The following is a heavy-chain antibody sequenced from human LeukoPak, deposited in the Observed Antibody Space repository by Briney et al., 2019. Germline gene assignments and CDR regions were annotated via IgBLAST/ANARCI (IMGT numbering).Heavy chain of an antibody. V-gene: IGHV1-69*13. J-gene: IGHJ5*02. CDR1: GYTFSRYA. CDR3: ARSRVHYYDSSGYYWSLRWFDP. Sequence: SVKVSCKASGYTFSRYALSWVRQAPGQGLEWMGGIIPIFGTANYAQKFQGRVTITADESTSTAYMELSSLRSEDTAVYYCARSRVHYYDSSGYYWSLRWFDPWGQGTLVTVSS. D-gene: IGHD3-22*01. CDR2: IIPIFGTA.